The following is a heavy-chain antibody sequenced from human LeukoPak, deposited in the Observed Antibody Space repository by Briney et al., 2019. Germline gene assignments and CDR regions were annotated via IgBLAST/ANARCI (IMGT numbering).Heavy chain of an antibody. CDR3: ASEIAAAGTVVDY. Sequence: SGGSLRLSCAASGFTFSSYEMNWVRQAPGKGLEWVSYISSSGSTIYYADSVKGRFTISRDNAKNSLYLQMNSLGAEDTAVYYCASEIAAAGTVVDYWGQGTLVTVSS. CDR1: GFTFSSYE. D-gene: IGHD6-13*01. V-gene: IGHV3-48*03. J-gene: IGHJ4*02. CDR2: ISSSGSTI.